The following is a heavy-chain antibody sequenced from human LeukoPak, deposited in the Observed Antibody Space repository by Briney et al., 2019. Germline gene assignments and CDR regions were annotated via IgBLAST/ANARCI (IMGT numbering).Heavy chain of an antibody. Sequence: GESLKISCKGSGYSFTSYWIGWVRPMPGKGLEWMGIIYPGDSDTRYSPSFQGQVTISADKSISTAYLQWSSLKASDTAMYYCARHREWYYYDSSGSHAFDIWGQGTMVTVSS. V-gene: IGHV5-51*01. CDR1: GYSFTSYW. D-gene: IGHD3-22*01. J-gene: IGHJ3*02. CDR2: IYPGDSDT. CDR3: ARHREWYYYDSSGSHAFDI.